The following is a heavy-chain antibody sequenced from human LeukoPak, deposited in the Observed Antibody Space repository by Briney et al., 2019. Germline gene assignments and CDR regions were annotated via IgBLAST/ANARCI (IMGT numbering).Heavy chain of an antibody. D-gene: IGHD2-21*02. CDR3: ATPRGVTALPHFDY. J-gene: IGHJ4*02. Sequence: ASVKVSCKVSGYTLTELSMHWVRQAPGKGLEWMGGFDPEDGETIYAQKFQGRVTMTEDTSADTAYMELSSLRSEDTAVYYCATPRGVTALPHFDYWGQGTLVTVSS. CDR2: FDPEDGET. CDR1: GYTLTELS. V-gene: IGHV1-24*01.